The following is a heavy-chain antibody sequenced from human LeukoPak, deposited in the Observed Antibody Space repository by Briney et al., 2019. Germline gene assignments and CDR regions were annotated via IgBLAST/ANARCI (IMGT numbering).Heavy chain of an antibody. Sequence: SSETLSLTCAVYGGSFSGYYWSWIRQPPGKGLEWIGEINHSGSTNYNPFLKSQVTISVDTSKNQFSLKLSSVTAADTAVYYCARGKRGKGLKTYYYDSSGYWPIDYWGQGTLVTVSS. D-gene: IGHD3-22*01. CDR3: ARGKRGKGLKTYYYDSSGYWPIDY. J-gene: IGHJ4*02. CDR2: INHSGST. CDR1: GGSFSGYY. V-gene: IGHV4-34*01.